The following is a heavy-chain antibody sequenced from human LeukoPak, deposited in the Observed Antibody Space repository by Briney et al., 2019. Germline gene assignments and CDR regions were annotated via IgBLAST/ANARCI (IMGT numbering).Heavy chain of an antibody. CDR1: GFTFGSYG. J-gene: IGHJ4*02. Sequence: HAGGSLRLSCAASGFTFGSYGMHWVRQAPGKGLEWVAVISYDGSNKYYADSVKGRFTISRDNSKNTLYLQMNSLRAEDTAVYYRAKDVRDGYNWSDYWGQGTLVTVSS. CDR3: AKDVRDGYNWSDY. D-gene: IGHD5-24*01. V-gene: IGHV3-30*18. CDR2: ISYDGSNK.